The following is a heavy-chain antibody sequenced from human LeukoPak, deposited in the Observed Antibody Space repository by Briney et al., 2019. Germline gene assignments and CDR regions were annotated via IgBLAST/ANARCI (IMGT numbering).Heavy chain of an antibody. CDR3: ARHGGETIVATVLHAFDI. V-gene: IGHV4-59*08. D-gene: IGHD5-12*01. J-gene: IGHJ3*02. Sequence: SETLSLTCTVSGGSISSYSWSWIRQPPGKGLEWIGSMIYSGSTNYNPSLKSRVTRSVDGSKNQFSLRLSSVTAADTAVYYCARHGGETIVATVLHAFDIWGQGAMVTVS. CDR2: MIYSGST. CDR1: GGSISSYS.